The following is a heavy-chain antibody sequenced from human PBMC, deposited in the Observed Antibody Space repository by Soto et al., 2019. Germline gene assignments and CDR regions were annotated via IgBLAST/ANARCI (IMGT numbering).Heavy chain of an antibody. CDR1: GYTFTRSG. V-gene: IGHV1-18*01. CDR2: ISTYNGDT. Sequence: APVKFSCKASGYTFTRSGISWVRQAPGQGLEWMGWISTYNGDTNYAQTFQGRVTMTTDTSTSTVHMEVRSLRSDDTAVYYCAREGVAPYYYYGMDVWGQGTPVTVSS. J-gene: IGHJ6*02. D-gene: IGHD5-12*01. CDR3: AREGVAPYYYYGMDV.